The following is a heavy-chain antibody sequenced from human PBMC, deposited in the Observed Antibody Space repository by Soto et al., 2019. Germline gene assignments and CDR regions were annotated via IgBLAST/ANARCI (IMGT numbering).Heavy chain of an antibody. V-gene: IGHV3-23*01. J-gene: IGHJ4*02. Sequence: GGSLRLSCAASGFRFSDYSMNWVRQAPGKGLEWVSAISGSGGSTYYADSVKGRFTISRDNSKNTLYLQMNSLRAEDTAVYYCARGFAEYFVWGQGTLVTVSS. CDR1: GFRFSDYS. CDR3: ARGFAEYFV. CDR2: ISGSGGST. D-gene: IGHD3-9*01.